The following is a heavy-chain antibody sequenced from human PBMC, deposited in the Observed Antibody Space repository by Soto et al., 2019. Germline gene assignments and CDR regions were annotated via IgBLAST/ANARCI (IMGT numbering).Heavy chain of an antibody. J-gene: IGHJ3*02. V-gene: IGHV4-39*01. Sequence: SETLSLTCTVSGGSISSSSYYWGWIRQPPGKGLEWIGSIYYSGSTYYNPSLKSRVTISVDTSKNQFSLKLSSVTAADTAVYYCATRGDIVVVPAAKFNWNYETDDAFDIWGQGTMVTVSS. D-gene: IGHD2-2*01. CDR2: IYYSGST. CDR3: ATRGDIVVVPAAKFNWNYETDDAFDI. CDR1: GGSISSSSYY.